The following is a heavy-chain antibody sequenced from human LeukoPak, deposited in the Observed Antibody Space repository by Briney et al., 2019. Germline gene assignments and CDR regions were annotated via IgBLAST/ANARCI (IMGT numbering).Heavy chain of an antibody. D-gene: IGHD3-22*01. CDR3: AKVYDSSGYRFDY. V-gene: IGHV3-23*01. CDR2: IRGSGGST. Sequence: PGGSLRLPCAASGFTFSSYAMSWVRQAPGKGLEWVSAIRGSGGSTYYADSVKGRFTISRDNSKNTLYLQMNSLRAEDTAVYYCAKVYDSSGYRFDYWGQGTLVTVSS. J-gene: IGHJ4*02. CDR1: GFTFSSYA.